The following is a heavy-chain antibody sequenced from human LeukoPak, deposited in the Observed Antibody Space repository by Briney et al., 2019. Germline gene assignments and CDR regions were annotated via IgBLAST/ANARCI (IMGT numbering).Heavy chain of an antibody. Sequence: SGGSLRLSCAASGFTFSGSAMHWVRQASGKGLEWVGRIKSKTDGGTTDYAAPVKGRFTISRDDSKNTLYLQMNSLKTEDTAVYYCTTDDTHYYDSSGYYYVGRFDYWGQGTLVTVSS. CDR3: TTDDTHYYDSSGYYYVGRFDY. J-gene: IGHJ4*02. CDR1: GFTFSGSA. D-gene: IGHD3-22*01. V-gene: IGHV3-15*01. CDR2: IKSKTDGGTT.